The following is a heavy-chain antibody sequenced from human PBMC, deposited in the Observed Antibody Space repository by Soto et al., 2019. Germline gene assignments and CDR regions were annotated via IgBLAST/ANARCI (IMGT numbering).Heavy chain of an antibody. V-gene: IGHV4-30-2*01. Sequence: TSETLSLTCAVSGGSISSGGYSWSWIRQPPGKGLEWIGYIYHSGSTYYNPSLKSRVTISVDRSKNQLSLKLSSVTAADTAVYYCARGPHDYGAFDYWGQGTLVTVSS. D-gene: IGHD4-17*01. CDR2: IYHSGST. J-gene: IGHJ4*02. CDR1: GGSISSGGYS. CDR3: ARGPHDYGAFDY.